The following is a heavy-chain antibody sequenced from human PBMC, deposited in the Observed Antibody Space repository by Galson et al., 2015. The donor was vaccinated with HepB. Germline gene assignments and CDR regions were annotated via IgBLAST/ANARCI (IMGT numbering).Heavy chain of an antibody. CDR2: IWYDGSRR. Sequence: SLRLSCAASGFTFSNYGMHWVRQAPGKGLEWVAVIWYDGSRRYYADSVKGRFTISRDNSKNTLYLQVDSLRAEDTGVYYCATGPGNSGDYSTGWFEYFHLWGQGTQVTVSS. V-gene: IGHV3-33*01. D-gene: IGHD2-2*01. J-gene: IGHJ1*01. CDR3: ATGPGNSGDYSTGWFEYFHL. CDR1: GFTFSNYG.